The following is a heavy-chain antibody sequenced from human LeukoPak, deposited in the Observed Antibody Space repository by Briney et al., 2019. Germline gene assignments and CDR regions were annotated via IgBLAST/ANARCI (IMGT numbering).Heavy chain of an antibody. CDR2: MSRNGGST. D-gene: IGHD6-6*01. V-gene: IGHV3-64*04. J-gene: IGHJ3*02. CDR3: SRDTYRKLLPFDAFDI. CDR1: GFTFSYCS. Sequence: CGALTLSCSASGFTFSYCSMHWLRQTVGREREVVSGMSRNGGSTYYADSPKDRCTIARDNSNNTLYLQMSSLKPDGTAVFYCSRDTYRKLLPFDAFDIWGQGTMVTVSS.